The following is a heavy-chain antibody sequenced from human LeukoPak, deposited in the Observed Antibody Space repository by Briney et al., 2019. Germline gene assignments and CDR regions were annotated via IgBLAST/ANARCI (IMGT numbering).Heavy chain of an antibody. CDR3: ARSSGIGTTDY. J-gene: IGHJ4*02. V-gene: IGHV3-7*03. Sequence: GGSLRLSCAASEFTLSDYWMSWVSQAPGKGLEWVANINYDGGETYYVDSVRGRFTISRDNAKNSLYLQMNSLRAEATAIYYCARSSGIGTTDYWGEGTLVTVSS. D-gene: IGHD1-1*01. CDR1: EFTLSDYW. CDR2: INYDGGET.